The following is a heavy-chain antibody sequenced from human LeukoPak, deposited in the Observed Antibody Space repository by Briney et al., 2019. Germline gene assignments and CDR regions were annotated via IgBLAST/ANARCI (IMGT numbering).Heavy chain of an antibody. CDR2: ITWDGGST. CDR3: AKDISRLREFYYYMDV. V-gene: IGHV3-43D*03. Sequence: GGSLRLSCAASRFTFDDYAMHWVRQAPGKGLEWVSLITWDGGSTYYADSMKGRFTISRDNSKNSLYLQMNSLRAEDTASYYCAKDISRLREFYYYMDVWGKGTTVTVSS. CDR1: RFTFDDYA. J-gene: IGHJ6*03. D-gene: IGHD4-17*01.